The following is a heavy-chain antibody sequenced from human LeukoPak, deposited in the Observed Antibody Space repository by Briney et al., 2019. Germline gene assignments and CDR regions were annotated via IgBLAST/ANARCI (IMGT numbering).Heavy chain of an antibody. CDR3: ARTDETAPAEDFQH. J-gene: IGHJ1*01. Sequence: GGSLRLSWAASGXSVSSNYVSWVRQAPGKGLEWVSVIYSGGSTYYADSVKGRFTISRDNSKNTLYLQMKSLRAEDTAVYYCARTDETAPAEDFQHWGQGTLVTVSS. V-gene: IGHV3-53*01. CDR1: GXSVSSNY. CDR2: IYSGGST. D-gene: IGHD2-21*02.